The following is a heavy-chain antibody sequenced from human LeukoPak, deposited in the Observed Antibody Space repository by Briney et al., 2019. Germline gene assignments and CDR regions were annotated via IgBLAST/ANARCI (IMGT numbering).Heavy chain of an antibody. J-gene: IGHJ4*02. CDR1: GFTFSSHA. Sequence: GGSLRLSCAASGFTFSSHAMSWVRQAPGKGLEWVSAISGSGGSTYYADSVKGRFTISRDNAKNSLYLQMNSLRVEDTAIYFCARARIAAPLLDYWGQGTLVTVSS. CDR3: ARARIAAPLLDY. D-gene: IGHD6-13*01. CDR2: ISGSGGST. V-gene: IGHV3-23*01.